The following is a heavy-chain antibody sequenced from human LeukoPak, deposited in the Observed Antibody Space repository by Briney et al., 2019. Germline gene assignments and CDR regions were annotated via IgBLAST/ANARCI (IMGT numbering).Heavy chain of an antibody. CDR2: FYYSSIT. D-gene: IGHD2-21*01. Sequence: SETLSLTCNISGGSVSGTSSYWGWIRQPPGKGLEWIVSFYYSSITYYNPSLRSRVAVSASTSKNQFSLKLTSLTAADTALYYCASGLNDDAFDTWGRGTLVIVSP. CDR3: ASGLNDDAFDT. CDR1: GGSVSGTSSY. V-gene: IGHV4-39*01. J-gene: IGHJ3*02.